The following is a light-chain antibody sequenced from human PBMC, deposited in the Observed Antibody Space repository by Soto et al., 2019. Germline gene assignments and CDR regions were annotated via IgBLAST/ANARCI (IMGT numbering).Light chain of an antibody. J-gene: IGKJ1*01. Sequence: EIVLTQSPGTLSLSPGERATLSCRASQSVSSNYLAWYQQKPGQAPRLFIYDASSRAIGIPDRFNGSGSGTDFTLTISRLDPEDFAVYYCQQYGSSPRTFGQGTKVEIK. CDR2: DAS. CDR1: QSVSSNY. CDR3: QQYGSSPRT. V-gene: IGKV3-20*01.